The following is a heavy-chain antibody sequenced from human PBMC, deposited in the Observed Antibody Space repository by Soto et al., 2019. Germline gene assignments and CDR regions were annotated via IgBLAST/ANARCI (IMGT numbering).Heavy chain of an antibody. D-gene: IGHD3-3*01. CDR2: IIPIFGTA. CDR1: GGTFSSYA. Sequence: QVQLVQSGAEVKKPGSSVKVSCKASGGTFSSYAISWVRQAPGQGLEWMGGIIPIFGTANYAQKFQGRVTITADESTSTAYMELSRLRSEDTAVYYCARAPGVGYDFWSGYTPLDAFDIWGQGTMVTVSS. V-gene: IGHV1-69*01. J-gene: IGHJ3*02. CDR3: ARAPGVGYDFWSGYTPLDAFDI.